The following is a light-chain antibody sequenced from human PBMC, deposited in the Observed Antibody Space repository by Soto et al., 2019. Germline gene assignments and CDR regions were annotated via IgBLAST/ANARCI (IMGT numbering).Light chain of an antibody. CDR3: QPANSFPLT. CDR1: QGISSW. CDR2: AAS. Sequence: DIQMTQSPSSVSAAGGDRVTITCRTSQGISSWLAVYQQNTWKAPRLLIYAASSLQSGVTSRFSGSGSGTDFTLTISSLQPEDFATYYCQPANSFPLTFGEGTNVEIK. V-gene: IGKV1-12*01. J-gene: IGKJ4*01.